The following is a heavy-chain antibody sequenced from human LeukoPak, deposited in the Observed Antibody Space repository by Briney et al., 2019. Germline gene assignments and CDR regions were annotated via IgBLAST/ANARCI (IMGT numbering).Heavy chain of an antibody. Sequence: ASVKVSCKASGGTFSSYAISRVRQAPGQGLEWMGGIIPIFGTSNYAQKFQGRVTITADESTSTAYMELSSLRSEDTAVYYCARLYSGSYYGRDYWGQGTLVTVSS. CDR3: ARLYSGSYYGRDY. CDR1: GGTFSSYA. CDR2: IIPIFGTS. D-gene: IGHD1-26*01. J-gene: IGHJ4*02. V-gene: IGHV1-69*13.